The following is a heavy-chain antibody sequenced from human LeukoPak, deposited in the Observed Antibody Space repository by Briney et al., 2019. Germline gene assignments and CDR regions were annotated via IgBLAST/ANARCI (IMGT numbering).Heavy chain of an antibody. J-gene: IGHJ3*02. CDR1: GFTFSSYS. CDR3: AREGYYGALDI. V-gene: IGHV3-48*02. D-gene: IGHD3-10*01. CDR2: ISSSSNEEE. Sequence: GGSLTLSCAASGFTFSSYSRKWVRQPPGKGLEWISYISSSSNEEEAYADSVRGRFTISRDNAKNSLYLQMNSLRDDDTAVYYCAREGYYGALDIWGQGTMVTVSS.